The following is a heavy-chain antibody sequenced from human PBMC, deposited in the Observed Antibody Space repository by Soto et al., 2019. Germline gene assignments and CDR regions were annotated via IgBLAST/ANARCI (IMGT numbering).Heavy chain of an antibody. CDR2: ISWDGGST. V-gene: IGHV3-43D*04. CDR1: GFTFDDYA. D-gene: IGHD3-3*01. Sequence: EVQLVESGGVVVQPGGSLRLSCAASGFTFDDYAMHWVRQAPGKGLEWVSLISWDGGSTYYVDSVKGRFTISRDNSKNSLYLQMNSLRAEDTALYYCAKGDYDFWSEASDFVGYGMDVWGQGTTVTVSS. J-gene: IGHJ6*02. CDR3: AKGDYDFWSEASDFVGYGMDV.